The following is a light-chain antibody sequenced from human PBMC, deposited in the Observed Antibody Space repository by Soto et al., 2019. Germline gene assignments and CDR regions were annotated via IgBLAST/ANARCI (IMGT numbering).Light chain of an antibody. CDR3: QQYDSSPYT. CDR2: GAS. J-gene: IGKJ2*01. Sequence: EIVLTQSPGTLSLSPGERATLSCRASQSVSSSYLAWYQQKPGQAPRLLIYGASSRATGIPDRFSGSGSGTDFNLTISRLEPEDFAVYYCQQYDSSPYTFGQGTKLEIK. CDR1: QSVSSSY. V-gene: IGKV3-20*01.